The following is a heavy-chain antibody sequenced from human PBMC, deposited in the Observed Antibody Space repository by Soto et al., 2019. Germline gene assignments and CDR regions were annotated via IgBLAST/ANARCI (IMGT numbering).Heavy chain of an antibody. V-gene: IGHV3-30*03. CDR3: TGEVASGY. D-gene: IGHD2-8*02. CDR2: ISKDGSVK. Sequence: QVQLVESGGGVVQPGRTLRLSCAASGFTFSTYGMHWVRQAPGKGLEWVAVISKDGSVKYYADSVKGRFTISRYNSKNTLYLQMNSLGAEDTAAYYCTGEVASGYWGQGTLVTVSS. J-gene: IGHJ4*02. CDR1: GFTFSTYG.